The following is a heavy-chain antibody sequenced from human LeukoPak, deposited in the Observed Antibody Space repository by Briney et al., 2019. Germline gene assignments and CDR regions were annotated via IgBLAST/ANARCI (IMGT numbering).Heavy chain of an antibody. CDR3: ARVYCSSTSCYRSYNWFDP. V-gene: IGHV4-59*01. D-gene: IGHD2-2*02. CDR2: IYYSGST. CDR1: GGSISSYY. J-gene: IGHJ5*02. Sequence: PSETLSLTCTVSGGSISSYYWSWIRQPPGKGLEWIGYIYYSGSTNYNPSLKSRVTISLDTSKNQFSLKLSSVTAAHTAVYYCARVYCSSTSCYRSYNWFDPWGQGTLVTVSS.